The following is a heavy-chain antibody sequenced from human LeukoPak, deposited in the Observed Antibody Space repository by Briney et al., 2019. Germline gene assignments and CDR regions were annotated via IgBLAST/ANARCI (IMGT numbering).Heavy chain of an antibody. CDR1: GGSIGSFY. CDR3: AATIKRDYGDTNLDY. CDR2: MYNRGNT. Sequence: PSETLSLTCTVSGGSIGSFYWSWIRQPPGKGLEWVGYMYNRGNTNYNPSLKSRVTISEDTSQNQLSLQLRYVTAADTAVYYCAATIKRDYGDTNLDYWGQGTLVTVSS. V-gene: IGHV4-59*01. D-gene: IGHD4-17*01. J-gene: IGHJ4*02.